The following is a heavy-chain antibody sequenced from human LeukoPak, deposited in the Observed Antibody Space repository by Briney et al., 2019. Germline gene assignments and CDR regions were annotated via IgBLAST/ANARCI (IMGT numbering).Heavy chain of an antibody. J-gene: IGHJ4*02. Sequence: GSLRLSCAASGFTFSSYSMNWVRQAPGKGLEWVSSISSSSSYIYYADSVKGRFTISGDNAKNSLYLQMTSLRAEDTAVYYCARDLSLRDFGGFDYWGQGTLVTVSS. CDR2: ISSSSSYI. CDR3: ARDLSLRDFGGFDY. CDR1: GFTFSSYS. D-gene: IGHD3-16*01. V-gene: IGHV3-21*01.